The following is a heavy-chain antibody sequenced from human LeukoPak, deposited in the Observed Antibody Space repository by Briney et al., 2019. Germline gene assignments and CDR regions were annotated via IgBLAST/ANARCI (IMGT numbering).Heavy chain of an antibody. Sequence: QPGGSLRLSCAASGFTFSSYGMHWARQAPGKGLEWVAFIRYDGSNKYYADSVKGRFTISRDNSKNTLYLQMNSLRAEDTAVYYCAKVDIVVVPAAMPRGYYYYMDVWGKGTTVTVSS. J-gene: IGHJ6*03. CDR1: GFTFSSYG. D-gene: IGHD2-2*01. CDR2: IRYDGSNK. V-gene: IGHV3-30*02. CDR3: AKVDIVVVPAAMPRGYYYYMDV.